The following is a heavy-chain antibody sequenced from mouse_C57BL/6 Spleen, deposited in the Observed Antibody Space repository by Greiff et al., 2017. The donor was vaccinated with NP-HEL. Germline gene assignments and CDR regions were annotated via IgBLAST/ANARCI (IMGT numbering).Heavy chain of an antibody. V-gene: IGHV2-9-1*01. J-gene: IGHJ4*01. CDR2: IWTGGGT. CDR3: ARNRDGYDVRVGAMDY. D-gene: IGHD2-2*01. CDR1: GFSLTSYA. Sequence: VQVVESGPGLVAPSQSLSITCTVSGFSLTSYAISWVRQPPGKGLEWLGVIWTGGGTNYNSALKSRLSISKDNSKSQVFLKMNSLQTDDTTRYYCARNRDGYDVRVGAMDYWGQGTSVTVSS.